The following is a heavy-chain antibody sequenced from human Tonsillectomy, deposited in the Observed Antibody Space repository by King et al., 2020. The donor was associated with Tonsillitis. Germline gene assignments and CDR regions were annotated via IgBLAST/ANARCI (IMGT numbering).Heavy chain of an antibody. CDR1: GFTFSTYW. CDR2: INSDGSSK. Sequence: VQLVESGGGLVQPGGSLRLSCAASGFTFSTYWMHWVRQAPGKGLVWVSRINSDGSSKSYADSVKGRFTISRDNAKNTLYLQMNSLRVEDTAVDYCARDYCSSTSCFPDVWGKRTTVTVSS. V-gene: IGHV3-74*01. CDR3: ARDYCSSTSCFPDV. D-gene: IGHD2-2*01. J-gene: IGHJ6*04.